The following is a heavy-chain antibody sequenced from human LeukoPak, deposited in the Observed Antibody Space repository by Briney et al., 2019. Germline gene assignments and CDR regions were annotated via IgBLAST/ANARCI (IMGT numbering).Heavy chain of an antibody. V-gene: IGHV3-53*01. CDR1: GFTVTYYY. CDR2: IWTDGGT. CDR3: ARDIYGDYGISVY. J-gene: IGHJ4*02. D-gene: IGHD4-17*01. Sequence: GGSLRLSCAASGFTVTYYYMSWVRQAPGKGLEWVSVIWTDGGTYYADSVRGRFTISRDDSKNTLFLQMDSLRAEDTAVYYCARDIYGDYGISVYWGQGTLVTVSS.